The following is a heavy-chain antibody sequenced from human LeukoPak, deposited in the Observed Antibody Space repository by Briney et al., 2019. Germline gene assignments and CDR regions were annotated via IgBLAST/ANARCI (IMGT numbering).Heavy chain of an antibody. CDR1: GFTFNKFW. V-gene: IGHV3-7*01. CDR2: IKQDGSEK. D-gene: IGHD4-17*01. CDR3: ARDSVTSGFDY. J-gene: IGHJ4*02. Sequence: GGSLRLACAASGFTFNKFWMSWVRQAPGKGLEWVANIKQDGSEKNYVDSVKGRFTISRDNAENSVSLQMNSLRAEGTAVYYCARDSVTSGFDYWGQGTLVTVSS.